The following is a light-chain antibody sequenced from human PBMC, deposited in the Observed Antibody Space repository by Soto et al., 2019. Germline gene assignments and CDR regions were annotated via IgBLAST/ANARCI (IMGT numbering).Light chain of an antibody. Sequence: ESVLTQSQGTLSVSPGERVTLSCRASQSVSNNYLAWYQQKPGQAPRLLIYGASNRATGIPDRFSGSGSGTDFTLTISRLEPEDFAVYYCQQYGSSGTFGQGTKVDIK. J-gene: IGKJ1*01. CDR2: GAS. CDR1: QSVSNNY. CDR3: QQYGSSGT. V-gene: IGKV3-20*01.